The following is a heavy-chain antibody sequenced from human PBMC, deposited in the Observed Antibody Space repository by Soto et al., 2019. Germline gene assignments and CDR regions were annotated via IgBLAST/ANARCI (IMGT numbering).Heavy chain of an antibody. D-gene: IGHD3-3*01. CDR3: TRDYDFWSGYYFDYYYGMDV. Sequence: GGSLRLSCTASGFTFGDYAMSWFRQAPGKGLEWVGFIRSKAYGGTTEYAASVKGRFTISRDDSKSIAYLQMNSLKTEDTAVYYCTRDYDFWSGYYFDYYYGMDVWGQGTTVTVSS. CDR1: GFTFGDYA. J-gene: IGHJ6*02. CDR2: IRSKAYGGTT. V-gene: IGHV3-49*03.